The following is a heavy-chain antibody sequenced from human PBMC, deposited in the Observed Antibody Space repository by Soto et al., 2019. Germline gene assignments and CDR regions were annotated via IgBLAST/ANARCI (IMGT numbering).Heavy chain of an antibody. V-gene: IGHV3-23*01. D-gene: IGHD3-3*01. Sequence: PGGSLRLSCVASGFTFSTHAMSWVRQAPGKGLEWVSTFSGSGGNIYYAESVKGRLTISRDDSKNTLYLHMNSLRVEDTAVYYCAKDPPWTVGPLAMDVWGQGNTVTVSS. CDR2: FSGSGGNI. CDR3: AKDPPWTVGPLAMDV. CDR1: GFTFSTHA. J-gene: IGHJ6*02.